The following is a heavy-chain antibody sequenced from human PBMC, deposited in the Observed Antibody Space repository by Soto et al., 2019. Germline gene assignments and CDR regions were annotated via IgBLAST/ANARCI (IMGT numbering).Heavy chain of an antibody. J-gene: IGHJ6*02. CDR2: IIPIFGTA. D-gene: IGHD5-12*01. CDR3: ASDGGYSGYASYYYYGMDV. Sequence: QVQLVQSGAEVKKPGSSVKVSCKASGGTFSSYAISWVRQAPGQGLEWMGGIIPIFGTANYAQKFQGRVTITADKTTSTAYMELSSLRSEDTAVYYCASDGGYSGYASYYYYGMDVWGQGTTVTVSS. CDR1: GGTFSSYA. V-gene: IGHV1-69*06.